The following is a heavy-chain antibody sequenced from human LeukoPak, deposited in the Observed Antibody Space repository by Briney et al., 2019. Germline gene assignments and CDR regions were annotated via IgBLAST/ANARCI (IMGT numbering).Heavy chain of an antibody. V-gene: IGHV4-61*01. Sequence: SETLSLTCTVSGGSVSSGSYYWSWIRQPPGKGLGWIGYIYYSGSTNYNPSLKSRVTISLDTSKNQFSLKLSSVTAADTAVYYCARDSTYCSGGSCYPHWFDPWGQGTLVTVSS. CDR2: IYYSGST. J-gene: IGHJ5*02. D-gene: IGHD2-15*01. CDR1: GGSVSSGSYY. CDR3: ARDSTYCSGGSCYPHWFDP.